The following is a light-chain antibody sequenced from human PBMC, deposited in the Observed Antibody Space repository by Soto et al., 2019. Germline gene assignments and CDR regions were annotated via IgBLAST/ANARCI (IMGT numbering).Light chain of an antibody. Sequence: DIQLTQSPSFLSASVGDRVTITCRASQDIRSYLAWYQQNPGRAPKVLIYASSTLQSGVPSRFSGSGSGTEFTLTISSLQPEDFATYYCLQVNSYPLTFGGGTKVEIK. CDR1: QDIRSY. CDR2: ASS. V-gene: IGKV1-9*01. J-gene: IGKJ4*01. CDR3: LQVNSYPLT.